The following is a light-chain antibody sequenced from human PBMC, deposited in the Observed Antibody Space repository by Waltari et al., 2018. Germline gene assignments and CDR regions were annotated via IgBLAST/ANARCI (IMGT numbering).Light chain of an antibody. J-gene: IGKJ4*01. CDR1: QSVDSH. Sequence: EIVMTQSPATLSVSPGERATLSCRASQSVDSHVAWYKQESGQAPRLLIYVASTRATDIPARFSGSGSGTEFTLTISSLQSEDSGVYYCQHYENWPHTFGGGTKVEIK. CDR3: QHYENWPHT. CDR2: VAS. V-gene: IGKV3-15*01.